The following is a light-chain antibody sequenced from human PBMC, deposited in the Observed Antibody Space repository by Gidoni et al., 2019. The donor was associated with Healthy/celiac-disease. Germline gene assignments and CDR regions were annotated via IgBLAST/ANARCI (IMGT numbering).Light chain of an antibody. V-gene: IGKV4-1*01. J-gene: IGKJ3*01. Sequence: DIGMTQSPDSLAVSLGERATINCKSSQSVLYSSNNKNYLAWYQQKPGQPPKLLIYWASTRESGVPDRFSGRGSGTDFTLTISSLQAEDVAVYYCQQYYSTPLFTFGPGTKVDIK. CDR1: QSVLYSSNNKNY. CDR3: QQYYSTPLFT. CDR2: WAS.